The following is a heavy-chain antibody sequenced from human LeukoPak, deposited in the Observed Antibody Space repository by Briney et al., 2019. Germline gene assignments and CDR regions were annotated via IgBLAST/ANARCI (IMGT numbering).Heavy chain of an antibody. V-gene: IGHV4-59*06. Sequence: PSETLSLTCTVSGGSISSYYWSWIRQPPGKGLEWIGYIYYSGSTYYNPSLKSRVTISVDTSKNQFSLKLSSVTAADTAVYYCARDQLVRGVRLDPWGQGTLVTVSS. CDR1: GGSISSYY. CDR3: ARDQLVRGVRLDP. J-gene: IGHJ5*02. D-gene: IGHD3-10*01. CDR2: IYYSGST.